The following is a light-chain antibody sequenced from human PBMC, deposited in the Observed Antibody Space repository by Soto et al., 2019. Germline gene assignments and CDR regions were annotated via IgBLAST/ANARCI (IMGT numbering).Light chain of an antibody. Sequence: EIVLTQSPGTLSLSPGERATLSCRASQSVSSSYLAWYQQKPGQAPRLLISGASRRATGIPDRFSGSGSGTDFTLTISRLEPEDFAVYYCQQYGSSPQTFGQGTRLEMK. CDR2: GAS. J-gene: IGKJ5*01. CDR3: QQYGSSPQT. V-gene: IGKV3-20*01. CDR1: QSVSSSY.